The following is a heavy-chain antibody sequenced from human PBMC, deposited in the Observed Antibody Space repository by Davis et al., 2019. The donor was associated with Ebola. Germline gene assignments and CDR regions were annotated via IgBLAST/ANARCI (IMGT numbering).Heavy chain of an antibody. D-gene: IGHD1-20*01. CDR1: GFTFDDYA. Sequence: SLKISCAASGFTFDDYAMHWVRQAPGKGLEWVSGISWNSGSIGYADSVKGRFTISRDNAKNSLYLQMNSLRAEDTALYYCAKDIVRYNWNPPHAFDIWGQGTMVTVSS. J-gene: IGHJ3*02. CDR3: AKDIVRYNWNPPHAFDI. CDR2: ISWNSGSI. V-gene: IGHV3-9*01.